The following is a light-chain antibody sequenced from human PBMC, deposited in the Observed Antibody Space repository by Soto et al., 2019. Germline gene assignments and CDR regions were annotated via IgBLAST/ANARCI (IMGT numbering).Light chain of an antibody. Sequence: EIVLTQSVATLAVSPGERATLSCSSSQSVSSNLAWYQQKPGQAPRVLIYGASNRATGIPARFSGSGSGTDFTLTISRLEPEDSAVYYCQQYGSSPPITFGQGTRLEI. CDR2: GAS. V-gene: IGKV3-20*01. CDR1: QSVSSN. J-gene: IGKJ5*01. CDR3: QQYGSSPPIT.